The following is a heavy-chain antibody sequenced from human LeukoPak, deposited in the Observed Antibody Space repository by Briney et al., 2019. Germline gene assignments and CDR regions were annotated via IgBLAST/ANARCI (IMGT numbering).Heavy chain of an antibody. D-gene: IGHD6-13*01. CDR2: ISRSGSTI. V-gene: IGHV3-11*01. CDR3: ARAVAATGSGNWFDP. CDR1: GFTFSDSY. Sequence: GGSLRLSCAASGFTFSDSYMSWIRQAPGEGLEWVSYISRSGSTIYYADSVEGRFTISRDNAKNSLYLQMNSLRAEDTAVYYCARAVAATGSGNWFDPWGQGTLVTVSS. J-gene: IGHJ5*02.